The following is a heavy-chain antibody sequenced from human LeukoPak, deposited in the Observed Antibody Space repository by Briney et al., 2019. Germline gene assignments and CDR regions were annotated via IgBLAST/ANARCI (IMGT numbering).Heavy chain of an antibody. J-gene: IGHJ3*02. CDR3: ARAPCGGDCFAAEYAFDI. CDR2: IYHSGST. V-gene: IGHV4-34*01. CDR1: GGSFSGYY. D-gene: IGHD2-21*02. Sequence: PSETLSLTCAVYGGSFSGYYWGWIRQPPGKGLEWIGSIYHSGSTYYNPSLKSRVTISVDTSKNQFSLKLSSVTAADTAVYYCARAPCGGDCFAAEYAFDIWGQGTMVTVSS.